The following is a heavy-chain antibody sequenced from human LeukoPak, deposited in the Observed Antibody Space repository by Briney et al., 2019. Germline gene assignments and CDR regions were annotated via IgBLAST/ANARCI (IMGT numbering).Heavy chain of an antibody. Sequence: SETLSLTCTVSGGSISVTNIRTYFWAWIRQPPGKGLEWIASISHSGSTYINSSLKSRVAISVDTSKNQVSLQLNSVTAADTAVYYCAGYCGGGSCADSWGQGTLVTVSS. V-gene: IGHV4-39*01. D-gene: IGHD2-15*01. CDR3: AGYCGGGSCADS. CDR1: GGSISVTNIRTYF. J-gene: IGHJ4*02. CDR2: ISHSGST.